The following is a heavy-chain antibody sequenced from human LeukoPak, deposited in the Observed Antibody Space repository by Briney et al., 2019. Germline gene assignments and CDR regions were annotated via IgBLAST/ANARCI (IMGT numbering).Heavy chain of an antibody. J-gene: IGHJ5*02. CDR3: ARDLYCSGGSCSAHWFDP. Sequence: SETLSLTCTVSGGSISSYYWSWIRQPPGKGLEWIGYTYYSGSTNYNPSLKSRVTISVDTSKNQFSLKLSSVTAADTAVYYCARDLYCSGGSCSAHWFDPWGQGTLVTVSS. CDR1: GGSISSYY. D-gene: IGHD2-15*01. CDR2: TYYSGST. V-gene: IGHV4-59*01.